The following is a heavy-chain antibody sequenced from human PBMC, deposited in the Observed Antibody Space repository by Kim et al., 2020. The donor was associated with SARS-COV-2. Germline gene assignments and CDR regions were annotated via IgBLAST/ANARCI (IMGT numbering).Heavy chain of an antibody. CDR2: IIVIFVTT. Sequence: VGSLRLSCGASGFSFITYAMSFFRQSPFKVLKFFSFIIVIFVTTNYSDSVNCRFTISRDNSKSTLYLQMNSLRAEDTAVYYCAGDQVEMATMGRFGYWGQAALVAVSS. V-gene: IGHV3-23*01. CDR3: AGDQVEMATMGRFGY. D-gene: IGHD2-21*01. J-gene: IGHJ4*02. CDR1: GFSFITYA.